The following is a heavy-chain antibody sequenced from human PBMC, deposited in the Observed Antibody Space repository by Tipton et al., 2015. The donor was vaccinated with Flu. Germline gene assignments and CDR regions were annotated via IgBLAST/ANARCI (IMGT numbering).Heavy chain of an antibody. CDR3: ARIDGDYGVWVDYFDY. Sequence: QLVQSGAEVKKPGESLKISCMGSGYNFPNYWIGWVRQMPGKGLEWMGIIYPGDSDTRYSPSFQGQVTISTDKSINTAYLRWSSLKASDTAIYYCARIDGDYGVWVDYFDYWGQGTLVTVSS. V-gene: IGHV5-51*01. CDR2: IYPGDSDT. D-gene: IGHD4-17*01. J-gene: IGHJ4*02. CDR1: GYNFPNYW.